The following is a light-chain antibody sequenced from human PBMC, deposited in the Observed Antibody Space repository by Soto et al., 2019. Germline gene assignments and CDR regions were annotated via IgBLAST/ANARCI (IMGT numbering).Light chain of an antibody. CDR2: TAS. J-gene: IGKJ1*01. CDR1: QGISSW. Sequence: DIQMTQPPSSVSASVGDRVTITCRAIQGISSWLAWYQQKPGKAPELLIYTASSLQSGVPSRFSGSGSGTDFTLTISSLQPEDSATYFCQQAGSFPPTFGQGTKVEIK. V-gene: IGKV1-12*01. CDR3: QQAGSFPPT.